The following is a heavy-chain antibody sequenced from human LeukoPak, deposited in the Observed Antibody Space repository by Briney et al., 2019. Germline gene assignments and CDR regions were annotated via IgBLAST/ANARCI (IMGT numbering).Heavy chain of an antibody. D-gene: IGHD2-2*01. V-gene: IGHV3-30-3*01. CDR2: ISYDGSNK. CDR3: ARDQGTRIVVVPAYDYYYGMDV. CDR1: GFTFSSYA. Sequence: GGSLRLSCAASGFTFSSYAMHWVRQAPGKGLEWVAVISYDGSNKYYADSVKGRFTISRDNSKNTLYLQMNSLRAEDTAVYYCARDQGTRIVVVPAYDYYYGMDVWGKGTTVTVSS. J-gene: IGHJ6*04.